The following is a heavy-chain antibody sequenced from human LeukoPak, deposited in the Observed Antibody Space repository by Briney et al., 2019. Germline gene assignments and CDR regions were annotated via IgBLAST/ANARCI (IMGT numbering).Heavy chain of an antibody. CDR2: INWNGGST. J-gene: IGHJ3*02. V-gene: IGHV3-20*04. CDR1: GFTFDDYG. Sequence: GGSLRLSCAASGFTFDDYGMSWVRQAPGKGLEWVSGINWNGGSTGYADSVKGRFTISRDNAKNSLYLQMNSLRAEDTAVYYCARKSQWFGNNAFDIWGQGTMVTVSS. D-gene: IGHD3-10*01. CDR3: ARKSQWFGNNAFDI.